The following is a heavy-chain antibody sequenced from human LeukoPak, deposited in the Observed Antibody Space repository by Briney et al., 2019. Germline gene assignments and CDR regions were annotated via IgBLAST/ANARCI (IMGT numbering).Heavy chain of an antibody. CDR2: IFYGGIT. CDR1: GAYISGSSHY. CDR3: ARLTFYAVLNGYYNQFDP. J-gene: IGHJ5*02. V-gene: IGHV4-39*01. Sequence: PSETLSLTCTVSGAYISGSSHYWGWIRQPPGKGLEWIGNIFYGGITYYNPSLRSRVTMSVDTSNDQFSLRLSSVTAADTAMYYCARLTFYAVLNGYYNQFDPWGQGPLVTVSS. D-gene: IGHD3-9*01.